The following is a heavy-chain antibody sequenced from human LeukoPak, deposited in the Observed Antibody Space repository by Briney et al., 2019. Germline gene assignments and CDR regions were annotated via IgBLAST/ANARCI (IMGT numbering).Heavy chain of an antibody. CDR1: GFTFSSYA. CDR3: AKDKGVWELLSGFDP. Sequence: PGGSLRLSCAASGFTFSSYAMSWVRQAPGKGLEWVSAISGSGGSTYYADSVKGRFTISRDNSKNTLYLQMNSLRAEDTAVYYCAKDKGVWELLSGFDPWGQGTLVTVSS. J-gene: IGHJ5*02. V-gene: IGHV3-23*01. D-gene: IGHD1-26*01. CDR2: ISGSGGST.